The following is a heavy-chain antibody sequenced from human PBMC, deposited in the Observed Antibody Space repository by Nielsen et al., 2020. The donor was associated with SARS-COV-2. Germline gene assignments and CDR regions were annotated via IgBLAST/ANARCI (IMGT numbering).Heavy chain of an antibody. CDR3: ASLSGGYSGYEEYYYYGMDV. CDR2: ISSSSSYI. J-gene: IGHJ6*02. V-gene: IGHV3-21*04. Sequence: GESLKISCAASGFTFSSYSMNWVRQAPGKGLEWVSSISSSSSYIYYADSVKGRFTISRDNAKNSLYLQMNSLRAEDTALYYCASLSGGYSGYEEYYYYGMDVWGQGTTVTVSS. D-gene: IGHD5-12*01. CDR1: GFTFSSYS.